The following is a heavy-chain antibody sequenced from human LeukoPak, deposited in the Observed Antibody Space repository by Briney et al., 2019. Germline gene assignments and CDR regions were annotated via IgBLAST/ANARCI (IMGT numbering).Heavy chain of an antibody. CDR1: GFSLSGYW. J-gene: IGHJ4*02. V-gene: IGHV3-74*01. CDR2: ISGDGSSI. CDR3: ARSSNGVYIQ. Sequence: GGSLRLSCTASGFSLSGYWMHWVRQVPGKGLVWVSRISGDGSSIFYADSVKGRFTISRDNAKNSLYVQMNSLRADDSAVYYCARSSNGVYIQWGQGTLVTVSS. D-gene: IGHD2-8*01.